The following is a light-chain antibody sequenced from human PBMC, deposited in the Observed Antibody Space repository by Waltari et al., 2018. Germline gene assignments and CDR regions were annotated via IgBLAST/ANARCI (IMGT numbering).Light chain of an antibody. J-gene: IGLJ3*02. Sequence: QSVLTQPPSASGTPAQRVTISCSGSSSNIGINYVYWYQQLPGTAPKLLIYGNNQRPSGVPDRFSGSQSGTSASLAISGLRSEDEADYYCAAWDDSLYWVFGGGTKLTVL. CDR2: GNN. V-gene: IGLV1-47*01. CDR1: SSNIGINY. CDR3: AAWDDSLYWV.